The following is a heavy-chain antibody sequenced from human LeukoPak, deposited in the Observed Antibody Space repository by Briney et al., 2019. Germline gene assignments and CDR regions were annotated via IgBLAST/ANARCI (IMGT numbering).Heavy chain of an antibody. J-gene: IGHJ4*02. CDR3: ARERSGSYYSYFDY. CDR2: INSDGSST. Sequence: GGSLRLSCAASGFSLGSYWMHWVHQAPGKGLVWVSRINSDGSSTTYADSVKGRFTISRDNSKNTLYLQMNSLRAEDTAVYYCARERSGSYYSYFDYWGQGTLVTVSS. V-gene: IGHV3-74*01. D-gene: IGHD1-26*01. CDR1: GFSLGSYW.